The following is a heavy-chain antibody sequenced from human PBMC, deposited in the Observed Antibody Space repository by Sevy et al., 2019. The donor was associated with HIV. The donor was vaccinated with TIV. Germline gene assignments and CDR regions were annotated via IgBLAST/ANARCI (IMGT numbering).Heavy chain of an antibody. J-gene: IGHJ4*02. D-gene: IGHD3-10*01. CDR1: GFTFSSYS. Sequence: GGSLRLSCAASGFTFSSYSMNCVRQAPGKGLEWVSYISSSSTIYYADSVKGRFTISRDNAKNSLYLQMNSLRDEDTAVYYCARDHSLLWFGELLSEGGYFDYWGQGTLVTVSS. V-gene: IGHV3-48*02. CDR2: ISSSSTI. CDR3: ARDHSLLWFGELLSEGGYFDY.